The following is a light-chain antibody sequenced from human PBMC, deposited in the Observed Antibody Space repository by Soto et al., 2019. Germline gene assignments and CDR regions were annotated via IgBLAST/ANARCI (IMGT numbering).Light chain of an antibody. J-gene: IGKJ2*01. CDR3: QQTGRT. V-gene: IGKV3-15*01. CDR1: QSIRTN. CDR2: GAS. Sequence: EIVLTQSPATLSVSAGGTVTLSCRASQSIRTNVAWYQQIPGQAPRLLVYGASTRATGVPARFSGSGSGIEFTLTISSLQSEDSAVYYCQQTGRTFGPGTKLEIK.